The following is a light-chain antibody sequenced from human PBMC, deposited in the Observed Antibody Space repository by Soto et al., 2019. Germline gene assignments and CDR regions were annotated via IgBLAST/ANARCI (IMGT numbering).Light chain of an antibody. Sequence: QSALTQPASVSCSPGQSITIACTGTSSDVGGYNYVSWYQQHPGKAPKLMIYDVSNRPSGVSNRFSGSKSGNTASLTISGLQAEAEADYYCSSYTSSSTLVFGGGTKLTVL. CDR1: SSDVGGYNY. V-gene: IGLV2-14*01. CDR3: SSYTSSSTLV. CDR2: DVS. J-gene: IGLJ3*02.